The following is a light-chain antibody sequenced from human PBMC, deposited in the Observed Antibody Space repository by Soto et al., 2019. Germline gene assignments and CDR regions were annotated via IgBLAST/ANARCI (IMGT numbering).Light chain of an antibody. CDR3: SSYTSSSTGGV. CDR2: EVS. Sequence: QSALTQPASVSGSPGQSITISCTGTSSDIGGYNFVSWYQQHPGKAPKLMIYEVSYRPSGVSNRFSGSKSGNTASLTISGLQAEDEADYYCSSYTSSSTGGVFGGGTQLTVL. V-gene: IGLV2-14*01. CDR1: SSDIGGYNF. J-gene: IGLJ2*01.